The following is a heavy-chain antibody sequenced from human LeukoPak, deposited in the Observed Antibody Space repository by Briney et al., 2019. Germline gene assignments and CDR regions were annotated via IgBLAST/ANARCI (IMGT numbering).Heavy chain of an antibody. V-gene: IGHV3-23*01. Sequence: GGTLRLSCAASGFTFSTYVMTWVRQAPGKGLEWVSAISGSGGSTYYADSVKGRFTISRDNSKNTLYLQMNSLRAEDTAVYYCAKPAGYCSGGSCYFFDYWGQGTLVTVSS. J-gene: IGHJ4*02. CDR1: GFTFSTYV. CDR3: AKPAGYCSGGSCYFFDY. D-gene: IGHD2-15*01. CDR2: ISGSGGST.